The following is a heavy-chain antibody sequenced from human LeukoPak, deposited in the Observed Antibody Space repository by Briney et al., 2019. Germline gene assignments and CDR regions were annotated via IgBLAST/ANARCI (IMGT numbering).Heavy chain of an antibody. CDR3: ARIDTYYYDSSGYYSAFDI. V-gene: IGHV3-20*04. Sequence: GGSLRLSCAASGFTFDNYGMSWVRHAPGKGLELVSGINWNGGSTGYADSVKGRFTISRDNAKNSLYLQMNSLRAEDTALYYCARIDTYYYDSSGYYSAFDIWGQGTIVTVSS. CDR2: INWNGGST. D-gene: IGHD3-22*01. J-gene: IGHJ3*02. CDR1: GFTFDNYG.